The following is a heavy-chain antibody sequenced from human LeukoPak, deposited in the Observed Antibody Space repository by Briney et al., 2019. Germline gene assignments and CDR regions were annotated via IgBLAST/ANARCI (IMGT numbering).Heavy chain of an antibody. V-gene: IGHV5-51*01. CDR3: ARRGERYYDSSGYYPGVNFDY. Sequence: GESLKISCKGSGYSFTSYWIGWVRQMPGKGLEWMGIIYPGDSDTRYSPSFQGQVTISADKSTSTAYLQWSSLKASDTAMYYCARRGERYYDSSGYYPGVNFDYWGQGTLVTVSS. D-gene: IGHD3-22*01. J-gene: IGHJ4*02. CDR1: GYSFTSYW. CDR2: IYPGDSDT.